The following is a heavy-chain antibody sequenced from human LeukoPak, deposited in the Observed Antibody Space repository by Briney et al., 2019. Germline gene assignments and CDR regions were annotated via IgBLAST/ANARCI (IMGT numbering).Heavy chain of an antibody. D-gene: IGHD3-22*01. CDR3: AKYSHDSSGSYDY. Sequence: GGSLRLSCAASGFTFSNFAIHWVRQAPGKGLEWVAVISYDGTNKYYADSVKGRFTISRDNSKNTLYLQMNSLRAEDTAVYYCAKYSHDSSGSYDYWGQGTLVTVSS. CDR1: GFTFSNFA. J-gene: IGHJ4*02. CDR2: ISYDGTNK. V-gene: IGHV3-30*04.